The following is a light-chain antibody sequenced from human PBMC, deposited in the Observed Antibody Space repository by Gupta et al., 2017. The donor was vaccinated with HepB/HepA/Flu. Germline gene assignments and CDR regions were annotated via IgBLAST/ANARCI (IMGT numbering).Light chain of an antibody. V-gene: IGKV3-11*01. CDR2: EAS. J-gene: IGKJ4*01. CDR3: QQRRNWPPLT. Sequence: EIVLTQSTATLSLSPGERATLSCRASQSVSNYSAWYQQKPGQAPRLLIYEASNRATGIPARFSGSGSGTDFTLTISSLEPEDFAVYYCQQRRNWPPLTFGGGTKVEIK. CDR1: QSVSNY.